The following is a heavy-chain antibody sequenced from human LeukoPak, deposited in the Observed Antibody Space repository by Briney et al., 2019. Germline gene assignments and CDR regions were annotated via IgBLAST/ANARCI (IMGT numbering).Heavy chain of an antibody. J-gene: IGHJ4*02. CDR1: GFTFSSYG. V-gene: IGHV3-30*02. CDR3: AKASSKITMIVVVMDY. D-gene: IGHD3-22*01. Sequence: PGGSLRLSCAASGFTFSSYGMHWVRQAPGKGLEWVAFIRYDGSNKYYADSVKGRFTISRDNSKNTLYLQMNSLRAEDTAVYYCAKASSKITMIVVVMDYWGQGALVTVSS. CDR2: IRYDGSNK.